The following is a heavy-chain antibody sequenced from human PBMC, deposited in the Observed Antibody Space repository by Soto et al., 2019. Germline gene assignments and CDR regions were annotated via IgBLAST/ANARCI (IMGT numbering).Heavy chain of an antibody. CDR1: GYTFTDYD. D-gene: IGHD4-17*01. CDR3: ARDEGEDYGDFFRL. Sequence: QVQLVQSGAELKKPGASVKVSCKTSGYTFTDYDINWVRLAPGLGLEWLGWMNTNSGTRGHAQKIQGRINLTRDASINIAYLELSGLTSEDSAIYFCARDEGEDYGDFFRLWGQGTLVAVSS. J-gene: IGHJ4*02. CDR2: MNTNSGTR. V-gene: IGHV1-8*02.